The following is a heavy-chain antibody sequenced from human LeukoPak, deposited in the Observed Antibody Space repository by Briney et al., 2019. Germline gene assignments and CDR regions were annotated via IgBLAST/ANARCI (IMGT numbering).Heavy chain of an antibody. CDR1: GFMYSNYA. CDR3: ARAGCSSTSCYREDNWFDP. Sequence: GGSLRLSCAASGFMYSNYAMNWVRQAPGKGLEWVSCIGNTGETAFYADSVKGRFTISRDNSKKTLYLQMNSLRAEDTAVYYCARAGCSSTSCYREDNWFDPWGQGTLVTVSS. J-gene: IGHJ5*02. CDR2: IGNTGETA. V-gene: IGHV3-23*01. D-gene: IGHD2-2*02.